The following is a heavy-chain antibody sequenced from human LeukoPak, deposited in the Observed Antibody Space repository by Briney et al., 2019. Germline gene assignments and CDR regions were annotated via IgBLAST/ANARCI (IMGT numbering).Heavy chain of an antibody. J-gene: IGHJ3*02. CDR2: IYTSGST. V-gene: IGHV4-4*09. CDR1: GSISGYY. Sequence: SETLSLTCIVSGSISGYYWSWIRQPPGKGLEWIGYIYTSGSTNYNPSLESRVTISVDTSKNQFSLDLSSLTAADTAVYYCARQKCTSTSCLTKNAFDIWGQGTMVTVSS. CDR3: ARQKCTSTSCLTKNAFDI. D-gene: IGHD2-2*01.